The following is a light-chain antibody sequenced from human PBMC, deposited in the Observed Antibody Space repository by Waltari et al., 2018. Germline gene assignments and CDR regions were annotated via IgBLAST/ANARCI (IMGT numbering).Light chain of an antibody. V-gene: IGLV2-23*02. J-gene: IGLJ1*01. CDR2: EVR. CDR1: SSDVGSYNL. Sequence: QSALTQPASVSGSPGQSITISCTGTSSDVGSYNLVSWYQQHPGKAPKLMIYEVRKRPSGVSNRFSGSKAGNTASLTISGLQAEDEADYYCCSYAGSTTYVFGTGTKVTGL. CDR3: CSYAGSTTYV.